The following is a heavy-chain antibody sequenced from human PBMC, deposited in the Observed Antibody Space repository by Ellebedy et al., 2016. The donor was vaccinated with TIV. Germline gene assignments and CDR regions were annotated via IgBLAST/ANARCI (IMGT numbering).Heavy chain of an antibody. J-gene: IGHJ3*02. CDR2: IESSGTYI. CDR1: GFNFNTYV. V-gene: IGHV3-21*01. CDR3: ASGAYDI. Sequence: GESLKISCAASGFNFNTYVIHWVRQASGKGLEWVSSIESSGTYIYYADSAKGRFTISRDNGKISLYLQINSLTAEDTAVYYCASGAYDIWGQGTMVIVSS.